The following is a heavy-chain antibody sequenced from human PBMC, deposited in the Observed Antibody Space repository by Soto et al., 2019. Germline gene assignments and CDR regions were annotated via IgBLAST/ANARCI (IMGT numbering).Heavy chain of an antibody. CDR2: ISAYNGNT. J-gene: IGHJ4*02. D-gene: IGHD4-17*01. CDR1: GYTFTSYG. V-gene: IGHV1-18*01. CDR3: ARFRYGDYALHYFDY. Sequence: ASVKVSCKASGYTFTSYGISWVRQAPGQGLEWMGWISAYNGNTNYAQKLQGRVTMTTDTSTSTAYMELRSLRSDDTAVYYCARFRYGDYALHYFDYWGQGTLVTVSS.